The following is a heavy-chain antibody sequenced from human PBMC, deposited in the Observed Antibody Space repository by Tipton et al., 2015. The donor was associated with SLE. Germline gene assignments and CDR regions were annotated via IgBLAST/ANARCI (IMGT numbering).Heavy chain of an antibody. J-gene: IGHJ6*03. CDR2: INHSGFT. CDR1: GVSISSDSYY. V-gene: IGHV4-34*01. CDR3: ARGHYYYYMDV. Sequence: TLSLTCTVSGVSISSDSYYWNWIRQPAGKGLEWIGEINHSGFTNYNPSLKSRVTISVDTSKNQFSLNLSSVTAADTAVYYCARGHYYYYMDVWGKGTTVTVSS.